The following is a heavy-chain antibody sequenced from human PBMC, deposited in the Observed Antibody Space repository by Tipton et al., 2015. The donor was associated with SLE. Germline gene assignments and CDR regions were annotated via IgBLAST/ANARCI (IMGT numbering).Heavy chain of an antibody. V-gene: IGHV4-61*01. Sequence: TLSLTCTVSGGSVSSGSYYWSWIRQPPGKGLEWIGYIYYSGSTNYNPSLKSRVTISVDTSKNQFSLKVSSVTAADTAVYYCARGRLGDSQHHFDYWGQRTLVTVSS. CDR2: IYYSGST. D-gene: IGHD1-26*01. CDR3: ARGRLGDSQHHFDY. CDR1: GGSVSSGSYY. J-gene: IGHJ4*02.